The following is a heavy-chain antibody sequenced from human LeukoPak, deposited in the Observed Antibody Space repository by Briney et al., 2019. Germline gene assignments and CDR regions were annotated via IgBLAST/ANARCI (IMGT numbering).Heavy chain of an antibody. V-gene: IGHV4-39*07. D-gene: IGHD6-13*01. CDR2: INHGGSP. CDR1: GGSIRSRNYY. CDR3: ATTSKSFIAAVEPNYYYMDV. Sequence: PSETLSLTCTVSGGSIRSRNYYWSWIRQPPGKGLEWIGEINHGGSPNYNPSLKSRVTLSVDRSKNQFSLRLNSVTAADTAVYHCATTSKSFIAAVEPNYYYMDVWGKGTTVTVSS. J-gene: IGHJ6*03.